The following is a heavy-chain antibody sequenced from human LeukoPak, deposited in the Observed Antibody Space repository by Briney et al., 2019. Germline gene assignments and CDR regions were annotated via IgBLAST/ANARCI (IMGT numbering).Heavy chain of an antibody. CDR2: INHSGST. Sequence: SETLSLTCAVYGGSFSGYYWSWIRQPPGKGLEWIGEINHSGSTNYNPSLKSRVTISVDTSKNQFSLKLSPVTAADTAVYYCARDTDSSGYYDSWGQGTLVTVSS. D-gene: IGHD3-22*01. J-gene: IGHJ5*01. CDR3: ARDTDSSGYYDS. CDR1: GGSFSGYY. V-gene: IGHV4-34*01.